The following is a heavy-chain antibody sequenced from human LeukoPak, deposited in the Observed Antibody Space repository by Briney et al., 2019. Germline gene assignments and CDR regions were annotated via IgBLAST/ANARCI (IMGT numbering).Heavy chain of an antibody. D-gene: IGHD5-24*01. CDR2: ISSSSSYI. CDR3: AKEDGYNFYYFDY. V-gene: IGHV3-21*04. Sequence: GGSLRLSCAASGFTFSSHNMIWVRQAPGKGLEWVSSISSSSSYIYYADSVKGRFTISRHNAKNSLYLQMNSLRAEDTAVYYCAKEDGYNFYYFDYWGQGTLVTVSS. CDR1: GFTFSSHN. J-gene: IGHJ4*02.